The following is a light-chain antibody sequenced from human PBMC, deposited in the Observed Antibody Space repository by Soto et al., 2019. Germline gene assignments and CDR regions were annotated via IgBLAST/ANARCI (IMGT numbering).Light chain of an antibody. J-gene: IGKJ5*01. V-gene: IGKV3-15*01. Sequence: EIVRTQSPTTLSVSPEERATLSCRASQSGSTNLAWYQQKPGQVPSLLIYGASTRASGIPARFSGSGSGTEFTLTIFSLQSEDFAVYYWQQYSSSPSFGQGTRLEIK. CDR3: QQYSSSPS. CDR2: GAS. CDR1: QSGSTN.